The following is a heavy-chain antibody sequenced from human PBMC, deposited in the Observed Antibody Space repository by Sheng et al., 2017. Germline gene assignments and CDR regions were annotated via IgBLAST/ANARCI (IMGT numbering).Heavy chain of an antibody. J-gene: IGHJ4*02. CDR3: ARGSSDVITGTTPVNY. CDR2: IYYSGST. Sequence: QLQLQESGPGLVKPSETLSLTCTVSGGSISSSSYYWGWIRQPPGKGLEWIGSIYYSGSTYYNPSLKSRVTISVDTSKNQFSLKLSSVTAADTAVYYCARGSSDVITGTTPVNYWGQGTLVTVSS. D-gene: IGHD1-7*01. CDR1: GGSISSSSYY. V-gene: IGHV4-39*07.